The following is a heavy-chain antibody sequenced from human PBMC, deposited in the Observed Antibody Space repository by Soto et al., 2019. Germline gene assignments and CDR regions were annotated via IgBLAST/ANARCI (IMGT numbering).Heavy chain of an antibody. Sequence: GGSLRLSCAASGFTFSSYGMHWVRQAPGKGLEWVAVISYDGSNKYYADSVKGRFTISRDNSKNTLYLQMNSLRAEDTAVYYRAKDRFFSGSYSDYYYGMDVWGQGTTVTVSS. CDR1: GFTFSSYG. CDR2: ISYDGSNK. CDR3: AKDRFFSGSYSDYYYGMDV. D-gene: IGHD1-26*01. J-gene: IGHJ6*02. V-gene: IGHV3-30*18.